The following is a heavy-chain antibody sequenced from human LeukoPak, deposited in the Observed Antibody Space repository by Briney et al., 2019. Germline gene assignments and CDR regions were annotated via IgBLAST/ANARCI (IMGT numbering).Heavy chain of an antibody. D-gene: IGHD3-10*01. V-gene: IGHV3-73*01. J-gene: IGHJ5*02. CDR3: TRHGDVLLWFGELPQNWFDP. Sequence: GGSLRLSCAASGFTFSGSAMHWVRQASGKGLEWVGRIRSKANSYATAYAASVKGRFTISRDDSKNTAYLQMNSLKTEDTAVYYCTRHGDVLLWFGELPQNWFDPWGQGTLVTVSS. CDR1: GFTFSGSA. CDR2: IRSKANSYAT.